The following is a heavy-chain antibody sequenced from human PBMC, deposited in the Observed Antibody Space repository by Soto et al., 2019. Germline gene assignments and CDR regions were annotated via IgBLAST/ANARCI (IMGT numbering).Heavy chain of an antibody. J-gene: IGHJ3*02. V-gene: IGHV3-23*01. CDR1: GFTFSSYA. D-gene: IGHD2-21*02. CDR3: AKYQHIVVVTASNVVFDI. Sequence: PGGSLRLSCAASGFTFSSYAMSWVRQAPGKGLEWVSAISGSGGSTYYADSVKGRFTISRDNSKNTLYLQMNSLRAEDTAVFYCAKYQHIVVVTASNVVFDIWGQGTMVTVSS. CDR2: ISGSGGST.